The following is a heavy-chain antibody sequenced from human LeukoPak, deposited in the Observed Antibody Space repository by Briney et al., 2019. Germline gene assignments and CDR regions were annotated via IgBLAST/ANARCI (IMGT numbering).Heavy chain of an antibody. CDR1: GGSISRGSYY. V-gene: IGHV4-61*02. CDR3: ARDNYYDSSGP. D-gene: IGHD3-22*01. J-gene: IGHJ5*02. Sequence: SETLSLTCTVSGGSISRGSYYWSWIRQPAGKGLEWIGRIYTSGSTNYNPSLKSRVTISVDTSKNQFSLKLSSVTAADTAVYYCARDNYYDSSGPWGQGTLVTVSS. CDR2: IYTSGST.